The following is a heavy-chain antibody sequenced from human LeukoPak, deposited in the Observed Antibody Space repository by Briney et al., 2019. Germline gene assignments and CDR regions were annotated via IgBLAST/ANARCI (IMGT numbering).Heavy chain of an antibody. CDR2: IFYDGSNE. D-gene: IGHD7-27*01. V-gene: IGHV3-30*18. CDR3: AKDQNWGCFDY. J-gene: IGHJ4*02. Sequence: GGSLRLSCAASGFSFSSYGMHWVRQAPGKELEWVAVIFYDGSNENYADSVKGRFTISRDNSKNTLYLQMNSLRTEDTAVYYCAKDQNWGCFDYWGQGTLVTVSS. CDR1: GFSFSSYG.